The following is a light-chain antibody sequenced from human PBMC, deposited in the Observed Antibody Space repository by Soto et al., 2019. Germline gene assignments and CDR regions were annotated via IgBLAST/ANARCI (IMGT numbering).Light chain of an antibody. J-gene: IGKJ4*01. CDR2: GAS. CDR1: QSISSSY. Sequence: EIVLTQSPGTLSLSPGERATLSCRASQSISSSYLAWFQQKPGQAPRLLIYGASSRATGIPDRFSGSESGTDFTLTISRLEPEDFAVYYCQQYGSSSTFGGGTKVEIK. CDR3: QQYGSSST. V-gene: IGKV3-20*01.